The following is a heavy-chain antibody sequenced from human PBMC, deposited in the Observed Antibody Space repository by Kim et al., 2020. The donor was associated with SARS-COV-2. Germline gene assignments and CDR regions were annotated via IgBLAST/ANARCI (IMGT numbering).Heavy chain of an antibody. Sequence: SVKVSCKASGGTFSSYAISWVRQAPGQGLEWMGGIIPIFGTANYAQKFQGRVTITADESTSTAYMELSSLRSEDTAVYYCARDTVAHYYYYGMDVWGQGTTVTVSS. CDR2: IIPIFGTA. D-gene: IGHD4-4*01. V-gene: IGHV1-69*13. CDR3: ARDTVAHYYYYGMDV. J-gene: IGHJ6*02. CDR1: GGTFSSYA.